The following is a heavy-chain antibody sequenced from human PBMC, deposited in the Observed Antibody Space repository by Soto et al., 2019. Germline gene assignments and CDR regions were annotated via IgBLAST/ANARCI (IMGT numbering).Heavy chain of an antibody. CDR3: AADGDGYDQKVDY. CDR2: IVVGGGNT. Sequence: GASVKVSCKASGFTFTSSAVQWVRQARGQRLEWMGWIVVGGGNTNYAQRFQERVTITRDMSTSTAYMELSSLISEDTAVYYCAADGDGYDQKVDYWGQGTLVTVSS. J-gene: IGHJ4*02. V-gene: IGHV1-58*01. D-gene: IGHD2-21*01. CDR1: GFTFTSSA.